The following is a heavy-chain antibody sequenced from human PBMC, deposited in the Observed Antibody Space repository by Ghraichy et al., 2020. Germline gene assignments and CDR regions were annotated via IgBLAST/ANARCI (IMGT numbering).Heavy chain of an antibody. CDR3: VRAWGY. D-gene: IGHD3-16*01. J-gene: IGHJ4*02. CDR2: INSDGSSI. CDR1: GFTLSSYW. Sequence: SCPASGFTLSSYWMHWVRQAPGKGLVWVSRINSDGSSISYADSVKGRFTISRDNAKNTLHLQMNSLRVEDTAVYYCVRAWGYWGQGTRVTVSS. V-gene: IGHV3-74*01.